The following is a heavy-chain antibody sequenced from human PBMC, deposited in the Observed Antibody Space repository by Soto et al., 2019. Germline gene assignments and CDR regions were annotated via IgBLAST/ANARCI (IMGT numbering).Heavy chain of an antibody. CDR1: GGTFSSYT. V-gene: IGHV1-69*04. CDR2: IIPILGIA. D-gene: IGHD2-8*01. Sequence: ASVKVSCKASGGTFSSYTISWVRQAPGQGLEWMGRIIPILGIANYAQKFQGRVTITADKSTSTAYMELSSLRSEDTAVYYCARERRYCTNGVCYTTSMDVWGKGTTVTVSS. J-gene: IGHJ6*03. CDR3: ARERRYCTNGVCYTTSMDV.